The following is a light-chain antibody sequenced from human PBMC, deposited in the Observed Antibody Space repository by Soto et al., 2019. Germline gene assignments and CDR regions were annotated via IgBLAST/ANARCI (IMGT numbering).Light chain of an antibody. Sequence: QSVLTQPPSVSGSPGQSVTISCTGASSDVGSYNRVSWYQQFPATAPKLLIYEVSNRPSGVPDRFSGSKSGNTASLTISGLQAEDEADYDCSSYTSSSTYVAGTGTKETDL. CDR1: SSDVGSYNR. J-gene: IGLJ1*01. CDR3: SSYTSSSTYV. V-gene: IGLV2-18*02. CDR2: EVS.